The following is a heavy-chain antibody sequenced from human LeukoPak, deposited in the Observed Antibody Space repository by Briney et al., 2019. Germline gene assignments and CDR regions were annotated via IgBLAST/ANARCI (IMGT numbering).Heavy chain of an antibody. Sequence: GGSLRLSCAASGFTITNYAWSWVRQAPGKGLDLVSGISASVGSTYYGDSVKGRFTISRDNFKNTLFLQMNSLRAEDTAVYHCAKSDSSTWYEFYPWGQGTLVTVSS. J-gene: IGHJ5*02. CDR2: ISASVGST. CDR1: GFTITNYA. CDR3: AKSDSSTWYEFYP. V-gene: IGHV3-23*01. D-gene: IGHD6-13*01.